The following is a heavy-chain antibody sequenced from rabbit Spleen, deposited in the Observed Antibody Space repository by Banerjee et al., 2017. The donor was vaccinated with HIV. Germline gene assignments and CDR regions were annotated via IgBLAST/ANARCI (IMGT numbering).Heavy chain of an antibody. J-gene: IGHJ6*01. D-gene: IGHD4-1*01. CDR3: ARDLAAIIGWNFGL. CDR1: GFFFINKYV. V-gene: IGHV1S40*01. CDR2: INTRTGAT. Sequence: QSLEESGGDRVKPGASLTLTCTASGFFFINKYVMCWVRQAPGKGLEWIACINTRTGATAYANWAKGRFTISKASSTTVTLQMTSLTAADTATYFCARDLAAIIGWNFGLWGPGTLVTVS.